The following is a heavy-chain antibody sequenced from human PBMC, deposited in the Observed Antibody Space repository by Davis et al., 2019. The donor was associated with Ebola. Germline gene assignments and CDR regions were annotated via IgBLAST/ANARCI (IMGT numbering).Heavy chain of an antibody. V-gene: IGHV3-74*01. CDR1: GFTFSSYW. CDR3: ANEIRPNDY. J-gene: IGHJ4*02. CDR2: INSDGSST. Sequence: GESLKISCAASGFTFSSYWMHWVRQAPGKGLVWVSRINSDGSSTSYADSVKGRFTISRDNFVDTLYLQMNSLRAEDTAVYYCANEIRPNDYWGQGTLVTVSS. D-gene: IGHD1-1*01.